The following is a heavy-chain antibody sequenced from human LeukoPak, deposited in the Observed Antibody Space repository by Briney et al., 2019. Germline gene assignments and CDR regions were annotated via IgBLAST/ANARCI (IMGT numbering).Heavy chain of an antibody. CDR3: TRVRDLWFGGGPFDY. Sequence: GGSLRLSCAASGFTFSSYSMNWVRQAPGKGLEWVSYISSSGSTIYYADSVKGRFTIFRDNAKNMVHLQMNSLRDEDTAVYYCTRVRDLWFGGGPFDYWGQGTLVTVSS. J-gene: IGHJ4*02. V-gene: IGHV3-48*02. CDR2: ISSSGSTI. CDR1: GFTFSSYS. D-gene: IGHD3-10*01.